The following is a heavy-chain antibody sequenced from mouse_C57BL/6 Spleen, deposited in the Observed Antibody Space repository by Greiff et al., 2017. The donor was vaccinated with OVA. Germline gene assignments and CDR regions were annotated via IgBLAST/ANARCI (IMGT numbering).Heavy chain of an antibody. CDR1: GYTFTSYW. D-gene: IGHD1-3*01. J-gene: IGHJ4*01. CDR3: ARYPNSGDEAMDY. CDR2: IDPSDSET. V-gene: IGHV1-52*01. Sequence: QVQLQQPGAELVRPGSSVQLSCKASGYTFTSYWMHWVKQRPIQGLEWIGNIDPSDSETHYNQKFKDKATLTVAKSSSTAYMQLSSLTSEDSAVYYGARYPNSGDEAMDYWGQGTSVTVSS.